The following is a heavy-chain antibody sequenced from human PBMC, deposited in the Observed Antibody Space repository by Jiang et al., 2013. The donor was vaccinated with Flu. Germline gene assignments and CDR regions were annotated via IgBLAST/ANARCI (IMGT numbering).Heavy chain of an antibody. J-gene: IGHJ4*02. CDR2: IYYSGST. D-gene: IGHD2-2*02. CDR3: ASGTIPFDY. Sequence: LLKPSETLSLTCTASGGSISSYFWSWIRQPPGKGLEWIGYIYYSGSTNYNPSLKSRVTISIDTSKNQFSLNLNSVTAADTAVYYCASGTIPFDYWGQGTLVTVSS. CDR1: GGSISSYF. V-gene: IGHV4-59*01.